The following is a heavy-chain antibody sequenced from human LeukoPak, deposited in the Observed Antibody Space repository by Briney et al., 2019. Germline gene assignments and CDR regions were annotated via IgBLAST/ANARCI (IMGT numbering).Heavy chain of an antibody. V-gene: IGHV3-23*01. CDR2: ISGGGGTT. CDR1: GFTFRSYG. Sequence: PGGTLRLSCAASGFTFRSYGMSWVRQAPGKGLEWVSAISGGGGTTYYADSVKGRFTISRDNAKNSLYLQMNSLRAEDTAVYYCARGGGISHYYYYMDVWGKGTTVTISS. CDR3: ARGGGISHYYYYMDV. J-gene: IGHJ6*03. D-gene: IGHD6-13*01.